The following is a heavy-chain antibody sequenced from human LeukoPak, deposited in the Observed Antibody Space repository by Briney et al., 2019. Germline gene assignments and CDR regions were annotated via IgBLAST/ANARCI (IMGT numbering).Heavy chain of an antibody. CDR3: ARLIMITFGGGTYFDY. V-gene: IGHV4-59*08. Sequence: SETLSLTCTVSGVSISSYYWSWIRQPPGKGLEWIGYIYYSGSTNYNPSLKSRVTTSVDTSKNQFSLKLSSVTAADTAVYYCARLIMITFGGGTYFDYWGQGTLVTVSS. D-gene: IGHD3-16*01. J-gene: IGHJ4*02. CDR1: GVSISSYY. CDR2: IYYSGST.